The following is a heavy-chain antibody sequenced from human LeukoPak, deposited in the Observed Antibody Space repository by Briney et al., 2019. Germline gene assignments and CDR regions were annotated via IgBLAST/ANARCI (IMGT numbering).Heavy chain of an antibody. D-gene: IGHD2-2*01. Sequence: GGSLRLSCAASGFTFSSYSMNWVRQAPGKGLEWVSSISSSSSYIYYADSVKGRFTISRDNSKNTLYLQMNSLRAEDTAVYYCAKLRSSTSPNDPWGQGTLVTVSS. CDR2: ISSSSSYI. J-gene: IGHJ5*02. CDR1: GFTFSSYS. CDR3: AKLRSSTSPNDP. V-gene: IGHV3-21*01.